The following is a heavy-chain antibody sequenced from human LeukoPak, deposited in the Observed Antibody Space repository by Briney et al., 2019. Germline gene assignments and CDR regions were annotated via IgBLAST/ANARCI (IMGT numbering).Heavy chain of an antibody. Sequence: ASVKVSCKASGYTFTCYYMHWVRQAPGQGLEWMGIINPSGGSTSYAQKFQGRVTMTRDTSTSTVYMELSSLRSEDTAVYYCARDRRGLSYGVCYPNYWGQGTLVTVSS. CDR2: INPSGGST. D-gene: IGHD2-8*01. CDR1: GYTFTCYY. CDR3: ARDRRGLSYGVCYPNY. V-gene: IGHV1-46*01. J-gene: IGHJ4*02.